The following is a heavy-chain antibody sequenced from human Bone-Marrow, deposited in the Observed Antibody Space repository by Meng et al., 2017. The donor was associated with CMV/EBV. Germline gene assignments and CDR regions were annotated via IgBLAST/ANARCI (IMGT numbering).Heavy chain of an antibody. CDR2: ISSSSRYI. V-gene: IGHV3-21*01. CDR1: GFIFSGYS. J-gene: IGHJ4*02. D-gene: IGHD1-26*01. Sequence: LSLTCAASGFIFSGYSMNWVRQAPGKGLEWVSMISSSSRYIYYADSVKGRFTIPRDNANNLLYLQMNSLTAEDTAFYYCATREGMGHTVDWGQGTLVTVSS. CDR3: ATREGMGHTVD.